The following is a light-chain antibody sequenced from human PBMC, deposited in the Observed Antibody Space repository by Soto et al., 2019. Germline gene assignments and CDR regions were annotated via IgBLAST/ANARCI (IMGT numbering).Light chain of an antibody. V-gene: IGKV4-1*01. J-gene: IGKJ1*01. CDR2: WAS. CDR3: QQYYTIPWT. CDR1: QSVLYSSNNKDY. Sequence: DIVMTQSPDSLAVSLGEKATINCKSSQSVLYSSNNKDYLAWYQQKPGQPPKLLIYWASTRESGVPGRFSGSGSGTDFTLTISTLQAEDVAVYYCQQYYTIPWTFGPGTKVEIK.